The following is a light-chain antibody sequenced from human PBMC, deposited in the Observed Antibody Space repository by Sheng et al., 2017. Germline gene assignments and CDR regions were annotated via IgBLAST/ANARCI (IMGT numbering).Light chain of an antibody. CDR3: LQHKSYPLT. Sequence: AIQLTQSPSSLSASVGDRVTLTCRASQSVARALAWYQQKPGRPPKLLIFDASTLESGVPSRFSGSGSGTHFTLTISSLQPEDFATYYCLQHKSYPLTFGGGTKVETK. CDR2: DAS. J-gene: IGKJ4*01. V-gene: IGKV1-13*02. CDR1: QSVARA.